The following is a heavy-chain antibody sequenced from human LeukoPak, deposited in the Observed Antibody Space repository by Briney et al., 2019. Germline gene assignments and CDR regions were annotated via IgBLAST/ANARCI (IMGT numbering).Heavy chain of an antibody. J-gene: IGHJ4*02. CDR1: GYSFNSYW. CDR2: IYPGDSDT. CDR3: ASAGGYCSGGSCYDFDY. Sequence: GESLKISCKGSGYSFNSYWIGWVRQMPGKGLEWMGIIYPGDSDTRYSPSFQGQVTISADKSISTAYLQWSSLKASDTAMYYCASAGGYCSGGSCYDFDYWGQGTLVTVSS. D-gene: IGHD2-15*01. V-gene: IGHV5-51*01.